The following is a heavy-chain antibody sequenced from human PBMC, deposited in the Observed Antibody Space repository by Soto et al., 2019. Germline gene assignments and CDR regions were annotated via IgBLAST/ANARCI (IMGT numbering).Heavy chain of an antibody. V-gene: IGHV4-39*01. D-gene: IGHD2-8*02. CDR1: GGSISSRSYS. Sequence: QLQLQESGPGLVKPSETLSLTCSVSGGSISSRSYSWGWIRQPPGKGLEWIVTIYYSGSSNYDPSLKSRVTISVDTFKNQFSLKLSSVTAADTAVYYCVRLAGYCTGASWHGHYAMDVWGQGTTVTVSS. CDR2: IYYSGSS. J-gene: IGHJ6*02. CDR3: VRLAGYCTGASWHGHYAMDV.